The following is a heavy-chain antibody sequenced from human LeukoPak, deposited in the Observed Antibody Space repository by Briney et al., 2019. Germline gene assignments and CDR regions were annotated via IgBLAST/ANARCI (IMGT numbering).Heavy chain of an antibody. CDR2: INSDGSFT. J-gene: IGHJ4*02. V-gene: IGHV3-74*01. D-gene: IGHD1-26*01. CDR3: ARGYSYLDY. CDR1: GFTFSSYW. Sequence: GGSLRLSCAASGFTFSSYWMHWVRQAPGKGLVWVSRINSDGSFTNYADSVKGRFTISRDNAKNSLFLQLNSLGAEDTAVYYCARGYSYLDYWGQGALVTVSS.